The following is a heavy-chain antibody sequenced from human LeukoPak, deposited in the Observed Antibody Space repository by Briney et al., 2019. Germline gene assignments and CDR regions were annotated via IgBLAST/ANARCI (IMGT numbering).Heavy chain of an antibody. J-gene: IGHJ4*02. CDR1: GDSISSYY. V-gene: IGHV4-59*01. CDR3: ARVVTAMAYFDY. D-gene: IGHD5-18*01. Sequence: PSETLSLTCTVSGDSISSYYWSWIRQPPGKGLEWIGYIHYSGSTNYNPSLKSRVTISVDTSRNQFSLILSSVTTADTAVYYCARVVTAMAYFDYWGQGTLVTVSS. CDR2: IHYSGST.